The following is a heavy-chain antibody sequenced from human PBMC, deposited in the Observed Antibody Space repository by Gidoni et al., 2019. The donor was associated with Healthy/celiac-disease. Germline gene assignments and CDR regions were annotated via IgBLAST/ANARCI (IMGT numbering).Heavy chain of an antibody. D-gene: IGHD2-15*01. CDR2: IYYSGST. V-gene: IGHV4-31*03. CDR1: AGSISSGGYC. J-gene: IGHJ4*02. CDR3: ARGYCSGGSCYPYYFDY. Sequence: QVQLRESGPGLVKPSQTLSLTCTISAGSISSGGYCWSWLRQHPGKGLEWIGYIYYSGSTYYNPSLKSRVTISVDTSKNQFSLKLSSVTAADTAVYYCARGYCSGGSCYPYYFDYWGQGTLVTVSS.